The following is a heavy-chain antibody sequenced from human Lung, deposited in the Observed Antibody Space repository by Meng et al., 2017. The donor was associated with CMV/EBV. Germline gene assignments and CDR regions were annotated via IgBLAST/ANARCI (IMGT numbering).Heavy chain of an antibody. CDR1: GFIFSTYT. CDR2: ITSSSGHI. V-gene: IGHV3-21*04. J-gene: IGHJ6*02. CDR3: AKDGYYDFWGGMEV. D-gene: IGHD3-3*01. Sequence: ESXKISXATSGFIFSTYTMNWVRQAPGKGLEWVSSITSSSGHIYYADSVKGRFTISRDNAKNSLYLQMNSLRAEDTALYYCAKDGYYDFWGGMEVWGQGTXVNGYS.